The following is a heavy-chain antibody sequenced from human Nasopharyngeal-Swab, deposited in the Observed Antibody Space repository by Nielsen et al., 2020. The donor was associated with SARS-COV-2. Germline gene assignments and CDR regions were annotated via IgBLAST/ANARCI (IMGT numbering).Heavy chain of an antibody. Sequence: GESLKISCAASGFTFSSYAMHWVRQAPGKGLEWVAVISYDGSNKYYADSVEGRFTISRDNSKNTLYLQMNSLRAEDTAVYYCARGGEWIQLWLPNFDYWGQGTLVTVSS. CDR1: GFTFSSYA. J-gene: IGHJ4*02. CDR2: ISYDGSNK. V-gene: IGHV3-30-3*01. D-gene: IGHD5-18*01. CDR3: ARGGEWIQLWLPNFDY.